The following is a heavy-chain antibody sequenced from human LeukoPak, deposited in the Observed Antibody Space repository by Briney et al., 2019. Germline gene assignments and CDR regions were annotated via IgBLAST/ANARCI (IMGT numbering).Heavy chain of an antibody. D-gene: IGHD3-9*01. Sequence: ASVKVSCKASGYTFTSYGISWVRQAPGQGLEWMGWISAYNGNTNYAQKLQGRVTMTTDTSTSTAYMELRSPRSDDTAVYYCARDHYDILTGYYLFDYWGQGTLVTVSS. V-gene: IGHV1-18*01. CDR2: ISAYNGNT. CDR3: ARDHYDILTGYYLFDY. J-gene: IGHJ4*02. CDR1: GYTFTSYG.